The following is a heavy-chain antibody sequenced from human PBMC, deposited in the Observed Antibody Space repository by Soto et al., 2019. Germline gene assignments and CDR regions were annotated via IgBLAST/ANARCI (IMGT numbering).Heavy chain of an antibody. CDR1: GFTFSSYA. Sequence: GGSLRLSCAASGFTFSSYAMHWVRQAPGKGLEWVAVISYDGSNKYYADSVKGRFTISRDNSKNTLYLQMNSLRAEDTAVYYCARVHYGGSIAARRGVGYGMDVWGQGTTVTVSS. CDR3: ARVHYGGSIAARRGVGYGMDV. J-gene: IGHJ6*02. D-gene: IGHD6-6*01. V-gene: IGHV3-30-3*01. CDR2: ISYDGSNK.